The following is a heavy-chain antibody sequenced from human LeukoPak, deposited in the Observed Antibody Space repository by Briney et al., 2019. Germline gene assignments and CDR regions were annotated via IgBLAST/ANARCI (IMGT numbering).Heavy chain of an antibody. CDR1: GLTFSSYG. J-gene: IGHJ5*02. V-gene: IGHV3-33*01. CDR3: ARENSGWFDP. CDR2: IWYDGSNK. D-gene: IGHD4-23*01. Sequence: QPGRSLRLSCAASGLTFSSYGMHWVRQAPGKGLEWVAVIWYDGSNKYYADSVKGRFTISRDNSKNTLYLQMNSLRAEDTAVYYCARENSGWFDPWGQGTLVAVSS.